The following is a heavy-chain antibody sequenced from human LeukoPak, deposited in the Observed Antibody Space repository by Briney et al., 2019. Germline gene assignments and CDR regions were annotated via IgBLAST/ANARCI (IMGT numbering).Heavy chain of an antibody. J-gene: IGHJ4*02. CDR3: AGDAPPGGEYYFDY. D-gene: IGHD3-16*01. CDR2: IWNAGTNT. V-gene: IGHV3-33*01. CDR1: GFSFSTYG. Sequence: PGGSLRLSCAASGFSFSTYGMPWVRQAPGKGLEWVALIWNAGTNTSDAASVEGRFTIPRDNSKNTLYLQMNSLRAEDTALCQCAGDAPPGGEYYFDYGGRETLVMVPS.